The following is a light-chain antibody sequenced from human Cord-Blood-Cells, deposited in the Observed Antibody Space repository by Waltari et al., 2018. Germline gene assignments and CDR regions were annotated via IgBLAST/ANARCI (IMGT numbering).Light chain of an antibody. CDR2: RDS. CDR3: QAWDSSTVV. J-gene: IGLJ2*01. V-gene: IGLV3-1*01. CDR1: KLGDKY. Sequence: SYELTQPPSVSVSPGQTASITCSGDKLGDKYACWYQQKQGQSPVLVIYRDSKWPSGIPERFSGSNSGNTATLTISGTQAMDEADYYCQAWDSSTVVFGGGTKL.